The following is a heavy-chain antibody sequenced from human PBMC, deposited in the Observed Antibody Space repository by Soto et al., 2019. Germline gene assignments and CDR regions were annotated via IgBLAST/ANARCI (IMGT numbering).Heavy chain of an antibody. CDR3: ARAGGGSGWL. D-gene: IGHD6-19*01. J-gene: IGHJ4*02. CDR2: IYYSGST. Sequence: SETLSLTCTASGGSVSSGSYYWSWIRQPPGKGLEWIAYIYYSGSTKYNPSLKSRVTISRDTSKNQFSLKLTSVTAADTAVYYCARAGGGSGWLGGQGTLVTVSS. V-gene: IGHV4-61*01. CDR1: GGSVSSGSYY.